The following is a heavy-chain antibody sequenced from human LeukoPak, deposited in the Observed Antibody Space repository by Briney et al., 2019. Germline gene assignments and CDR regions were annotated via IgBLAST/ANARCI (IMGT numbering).Heavy chain of an antibody. V-gene: IGHV4-59*08. CDR2: IYYSGST. CDR3: ARHYYDSSGYYYFDY. J-gene: IGHJ4*01. Sequence: TSETLSLTCTVSGGSISGYYWSWIRQPPGKGLEYIGYIYYSGSTDYNPSLKSRITISVDTSKNKFSLKLSSVTAADTAVYYCARHYYDSSGYYYFDYWGQGTLVTVSS. D-gene: IGHD3-22*01. CDR1: GGSISGYY.